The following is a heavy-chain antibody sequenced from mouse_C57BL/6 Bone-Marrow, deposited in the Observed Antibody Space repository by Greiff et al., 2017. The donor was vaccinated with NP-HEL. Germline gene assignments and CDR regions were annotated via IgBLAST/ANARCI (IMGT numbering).Heavy chain of an antibody. D-gene: IGHD2-3*01. J-gene: IGHJ2*01. CDR3: AREGFYDGYYGGY. V-gene: IGHV1-39*01. Sequence: EVQLQQSGPELVKPGASVKISCKASVYSFTDYNMNWVKQSNGKSLEWIGVINPNYGTTSYNQKFKGKATLTVDQSSSTAYMRLNSLTSEDSAVYYCAREGFYDGYYGGYWGQGTTLTVSS. CDR1: VYSFTDYN. CDR2: INPNYGTT.